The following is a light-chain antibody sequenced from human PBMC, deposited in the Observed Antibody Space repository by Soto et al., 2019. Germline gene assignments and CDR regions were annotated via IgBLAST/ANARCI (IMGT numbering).Light chain of an antibody. CDR3: QTWGTGTHWV. CDR1: SGHSSYA. Sequence: QPVLTQSPSASASLGASVTLTCTLSSGHSSYAIAWHQQQPEKGPRYLMKLNSDGSHSKGDGIPDRFSGSSSGAERYLTISSLQSEDEADYHCQTWGTGTHWVFGGGTKLTVL. V-gene: IGLV4-69*01. CDR2: LNSDGSH. J-gene: IGLJ3*02.